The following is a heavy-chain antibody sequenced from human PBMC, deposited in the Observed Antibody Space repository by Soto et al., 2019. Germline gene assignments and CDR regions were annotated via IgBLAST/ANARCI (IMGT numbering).Heavy chain of an antibody. D-gene: IGHD3-10*01. Sequence: QVQLVQSGAEVKRPGSSVKVSCEASGGTFSSLGFTWVRQAPGQGLEWMGGIIPISGRTTFAPKFLGRVTSTAEESTRTTDMELSALTSDDTALYCCATRGTQGRRLEFAHYWGQGTLVTVSS. CDR3: ATRGTQGRRLEFAHY. CDR2: IIPISGRT. V-gene: IGHV1-69*01. J-gene: IGHJ4*02. CDR1: GGTFSSLG.